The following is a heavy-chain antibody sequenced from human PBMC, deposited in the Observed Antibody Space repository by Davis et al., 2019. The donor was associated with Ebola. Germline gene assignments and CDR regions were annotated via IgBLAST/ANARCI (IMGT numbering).Heavy chain of an antibody. V-gene: IGHV3-30*18. Sequence: GGSLRLSCAASAFTFSHYGMHWVRQAPGKGLERVATISFDGIHEYYADSVKGRFTISRDNSKNTLSLQMNSLRAEDTAVYYCAKVQRGRWGQGTLVTVSS. CDR3: AKVQRGR. J-gene: IGHJ4*02. CDR2: ISFDGIHE. D-gene: IGHD6-25*01. CDR1: AFTFSHYG.